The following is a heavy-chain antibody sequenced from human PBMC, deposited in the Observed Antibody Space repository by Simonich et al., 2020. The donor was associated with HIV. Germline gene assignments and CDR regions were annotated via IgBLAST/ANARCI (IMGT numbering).Heavy chain of an antibody. J-gene: IGHJ4*02. CDR3: ARHVAGADIDY. CDR1: VASFNAYY. V-gene: IGHV4-34*01. D-gene: IGHD2-15*01. Sequence: QVQLQQWGAGLLKPSETLSLTCAVYVASFNAYYWSWIRQSPGQGLEWIGEINHSGSTKYKPSLKSRIAMSRDTSKNQSALKLSSVTAADTAVYYCARHVAGADIDYWGQGTLVTVSS. CDR2: INHSGST.